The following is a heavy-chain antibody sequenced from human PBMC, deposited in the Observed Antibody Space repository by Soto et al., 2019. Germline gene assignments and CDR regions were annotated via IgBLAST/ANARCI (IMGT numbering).Heavy chain of an antibody. CDR2: IYSGGST. Sequence: GVSLRLSYAASGFIVSSNYMSWVRQAPGKGLEWVSVIYSGGSTYYADSVRGRFTISRDNSKNTLYLQMNSLRAEDPAVYYCASGWLQQHFAYWGHGSLVTVSS. CDR3: ASGWLQQHFAY. J-gene: IGHJ4*01. V-gene: IGHV3-53*01. D-gene: IGHD5-12*01. CDR1: GFIVSSNY.